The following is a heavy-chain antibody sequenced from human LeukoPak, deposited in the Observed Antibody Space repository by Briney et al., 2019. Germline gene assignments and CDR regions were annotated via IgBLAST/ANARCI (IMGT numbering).Heavy chain of an antibody. V-gene: IGHV4-4*07. Sequence: SETLSLTCTVSGGSISSNYWSWIRQPAGKGLELIGRIHSSGSTNYNPSLKSRVTVSVDTSKNQFSLRLSSVTAADAAVYYCARVQGSGWYPYWGQGTLVTVSS. CDR3: ARVQGSGWYPY. J-gene: IGHJ4*02. D-gene: IGHD6-19*01. CDR2: IHSSGST. CDR1: GGSISSNY.